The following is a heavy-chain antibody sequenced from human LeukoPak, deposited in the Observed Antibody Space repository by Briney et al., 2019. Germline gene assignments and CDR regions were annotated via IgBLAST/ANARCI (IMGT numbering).Heavy chain of an antibody. CDR2: ISSSGSTI. J-gene: IGHJ4*02. Sequence: GGSLRLSCAASGFTFSDYYMSWIRQAPGKGLEWVSYISSSGSTIYYADSVKGRFTISRDNAKNSLYLQMNSLRAEDTAVYYCARVGGAQFVDTAMVTIWGQGTLVTVSS. CDR3: ARVGGAQFVDTAMVTI. D-gene: IGHD5-18*01. CDR1: GFTFSDYY. V-gene: IGHV3-11*01.